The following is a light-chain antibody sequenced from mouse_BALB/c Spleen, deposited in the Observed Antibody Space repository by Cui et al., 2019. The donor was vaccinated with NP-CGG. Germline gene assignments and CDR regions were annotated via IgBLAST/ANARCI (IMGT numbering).Light chain of an antibody. CDR3: ALWFSNHWV. CDR2: GTN. CDR1: TGAVTTSNY. V-gene: IGLV1*01. J-gene: IGLJ1*01. Sequence: HAIVTHEDALTTSPGETVTLTCRSSTGAVTTSNYANWVQEKPDHLFTGLIGGTNNRVPGVPARFSGSLIGDKAALTITGAQTEDEAIYFCALWFSNHWVFGGGAKLTVL.